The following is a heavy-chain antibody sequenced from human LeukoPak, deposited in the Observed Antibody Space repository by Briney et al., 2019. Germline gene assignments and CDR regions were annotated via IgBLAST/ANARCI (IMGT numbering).Heavy chain of an antibody. CDR3: ASLPYRDSSRLDY. Sequence: PSETLSLTCTVSGGSISSYYWSWIRQPPGKGLEWIGYIYYSGSTNYNPSLKSRVTISVDTSKNQFSLKLSSVTAADTAVYYCASLPYRDSSRLDYWGQGTLVTVSS. CDR1: GGSISSYY. V-gene: IGHV4-59*08. CDR2: IYYSGST. J-gene: IGHJ4*02. D-gene: IGHD6-13*01.